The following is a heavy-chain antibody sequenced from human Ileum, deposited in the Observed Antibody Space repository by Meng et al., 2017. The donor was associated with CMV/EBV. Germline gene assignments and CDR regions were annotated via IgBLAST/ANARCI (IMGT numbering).Heavy chain of an antibody. CDR3: ARRLVAAHFDH. CDR1: GGSFSGYY. V-gene: IGHV4-34*01. Sequence: LTFSVYGGSFSGYYWSWVRQPPGKGLEWMEQINHSRTTNYSPSLKSRVTISVDTSKNQFSLKLTSVSAADTAVYYCARRLVAAHFDHWGQGALVTVSS. CDR2: INHSRTT. J-gene: IGHJ4*02. D-gene: IGHD2-21*01.